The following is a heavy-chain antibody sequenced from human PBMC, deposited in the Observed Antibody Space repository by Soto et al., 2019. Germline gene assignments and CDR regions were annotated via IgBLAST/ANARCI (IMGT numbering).Heavy chain of an antibody. Sequence: GASVKVSCKASGYTFTSYDINWVRQATGQGLEWMGWMNPNSGNTGYAQKFQGRVTMTRNTSISTAYMELSSLRSEDTAVYYCARELRYYDILTGYYPLYYFDYWGQGTLVTVSS. J-gene: IGHJ4*02. CDR2: MNPNSGNT. CDR3: ARELRYYDILTGYYPLYYFDY. D-gene: IGHD3-9*01. V-gene: IGHV1-8*01. CDR1: GYTFTSYD.